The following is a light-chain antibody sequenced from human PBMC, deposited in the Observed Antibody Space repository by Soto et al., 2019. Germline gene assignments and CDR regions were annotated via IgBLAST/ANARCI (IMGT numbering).Light chain of an antibody. Sequence: EIVMTQSAATLSVSPGERATLSCRASQSVSTNLAWYQHKPGQAPRLLIYGASTRATGIPASFSGSGSGTEFTLTISSLQSEDFAVYYCQHYNNWPPWTFGQGTRLEIK. CDR3: QHYNNWPPWT. CDR2: GAS. V-gene: IGKV3-15*01. CDR1: QSVSTN. J-gene: IGKJ5*01.